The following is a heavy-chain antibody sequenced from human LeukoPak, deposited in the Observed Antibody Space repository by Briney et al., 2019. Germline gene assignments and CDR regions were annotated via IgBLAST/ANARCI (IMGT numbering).Heavy chain of an antibody. J-gene: IGHJ4*02. CDR2: INHSGST. CDR3: ARGFVALDY. D-gene: IGHD5-12*01. CDR1: GGSFGGYY. V-gene: IGHV4-34*01. Sequence: SETLSLTCAVYGGSFGGYYWSWIRQPPGKGLEWIGEINHSGSTNYNPSLKSRVTISVDTSKNQFSLKLSSVTAADTAVYYCARGFVALDYWGQGTLVTVSS.